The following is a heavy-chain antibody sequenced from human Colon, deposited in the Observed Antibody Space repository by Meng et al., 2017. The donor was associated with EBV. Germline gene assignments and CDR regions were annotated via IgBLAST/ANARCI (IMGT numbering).Heavy chain of an antibody. D-gene: IGHD3-10*01. CDR1: GGSISSGGYY. Sequence: QVQLQESGPGLVKPAQTLSLPCTVSGGSISSGGYYWSWIRQHPGKGLEWIGEIPHRGSSAYNPSLKSRVSMSIDKSKNQFSLKLTSVTAADTAVYHCLRGSGGSVWGQGTLVTVSS. J-gene: IGHJ1*01. CDR2: IPHRGSS. CDR3: LRGSGGSV. V-gene: IGHV4-31*09.